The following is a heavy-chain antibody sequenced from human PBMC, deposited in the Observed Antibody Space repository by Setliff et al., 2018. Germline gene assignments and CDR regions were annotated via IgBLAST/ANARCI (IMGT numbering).Heavy chain of an antibody. Sequence: SETLSLTCTVSGGSISSYYWSWIRQPAGKGLEWIGHIYIGGSANYNPSLKSRVTMSIDTSKNQFSLKLNSVTAADMAVYYCAREQWPDPPGYYYMDVWAKGTTVTV. V-gene: IGHV4-4*07. D-gene: IGHD6-19*01. CDR1: GGSISSYY. CDR3: AREQWPDPPGYYYMDV. J-gene: IGHJ6*03. CDR2: IYIGGSA.